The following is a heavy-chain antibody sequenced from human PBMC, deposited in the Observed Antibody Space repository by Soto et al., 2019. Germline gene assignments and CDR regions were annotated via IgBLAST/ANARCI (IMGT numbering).Heavy chain of an antibody. V-gene: IGHV6-1*01. CDR2: TYYRSRWYN. J-gene: IGHJ6*03. D-gene: IGHD1-7*01. CDR1: GDGVSSNSAA. CDR3: AGTTSHQWYYMDV. Sequence: PSQTLSLTCAISGDGVSSNSAAWNWIRLSPSRGLEWLARTYYRSRWYNDYAVFVRSRITVNPDTSKNQFSLQLTSVTPEDTAVYYCAGTTSHQWYYMDVWGKGTTVTVSS.